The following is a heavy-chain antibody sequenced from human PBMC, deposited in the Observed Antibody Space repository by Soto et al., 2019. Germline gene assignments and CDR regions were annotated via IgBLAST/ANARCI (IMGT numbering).Heavy chain of an antibody. CDR3: ARHGTQDYYYGMDV. Sequence: PGEFLKISCKGSGYSFTSYWISWVRQMPGKGLEWMGRIDPSDSYTNYSPSFQGHATISADKSISTAYLQWSSLKASDTAMYYCARHGTQDYYYGMDVWGQGTTVTVSS. D-gene: IGHD1-1*01. V-gene: IGHV5-10-1*01. CDR2: IDPSDSYT. J-gene: IGHJ6*02. CDR1: GYSFTSYW.